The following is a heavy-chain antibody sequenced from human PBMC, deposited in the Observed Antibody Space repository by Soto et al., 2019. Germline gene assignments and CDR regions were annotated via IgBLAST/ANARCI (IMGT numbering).Heavy chain of an antibody. Sequence: PSETLSLTSTVFGGSISSSSYYWGWIRQPPGKGLEWIGSIYYSGSTYYNPSLKSRVTISVDTSKNQFSLKLSSVTAADTAVYYCARILSPYYYYYYMDVWGKGTTVT. CDR2: IYYSGST. J-gene: IGHJ6*03. CDR3: ARILSPYYYYYYMDV. V-gene: IGHV4-39*01. CDR1: GGSISSSSYY.